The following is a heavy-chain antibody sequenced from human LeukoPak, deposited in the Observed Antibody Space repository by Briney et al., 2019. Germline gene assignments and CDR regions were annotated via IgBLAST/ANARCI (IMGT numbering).Heavy chain of an antibody. J-gene: IGHJ4*02. Sequence: GGSLRLSCAASGFTFSSYNMNWVRQAPGKGLEWVSSITSGSSYIYYADSVKGRFTISRDNSKNTLYLQMNSLRAEDTAVYYCAKRGPGSPQSGKYYFDYWGQGTLVTVSS. D-gene: IGHD3-10*01. CDR1: GFTFSSYN. CDR2: ITSGSSYI. V-gene: IGHV3-21*04. CDR3: AKRGPGSPQSGKYYFDY.